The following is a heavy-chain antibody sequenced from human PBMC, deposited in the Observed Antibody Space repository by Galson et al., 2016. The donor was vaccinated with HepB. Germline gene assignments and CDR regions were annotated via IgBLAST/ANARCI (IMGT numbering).Heavy chain of an antibody. CDR2: INHNGDDP. D-gene: IGHD6-19*01. Sequence: SLRLSCAASGFTFSSCAMGWVRQAPGKGLQWVSIINHNGDDPYYADSVKGRFTISRDNSKNTVFLQMNSVRGEDTAVYYCAKSPASGWSTDFFDYWGQGNLVTVSS. J-gene: IGHJ4*02. CDR1: GFTFSSCA. CDR3: AKSPASGWSTDFFDY. V-gene: IGHV3-23*01.